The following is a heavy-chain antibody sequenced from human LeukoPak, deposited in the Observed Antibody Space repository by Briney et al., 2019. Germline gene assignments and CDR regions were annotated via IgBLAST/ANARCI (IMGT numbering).Heavy chain of an antibody. V-gene: IGHV3-73*01. J-gene: IGHJ4*02. CDR1: TFSGSA. CDR2: IRSKANNYAT. Sequence: PGGSLRLSCAVTFSGSALYWVRQASGKGLEWVGRIRSKANNYATAYAASVNGRFIISRDDSKNTAYLQMNSLKTEDTAVYYCTLGTGGYWGQGTLVTVSS. D-gene: IGHD7-27*01. CDR3: TLGTGGY.